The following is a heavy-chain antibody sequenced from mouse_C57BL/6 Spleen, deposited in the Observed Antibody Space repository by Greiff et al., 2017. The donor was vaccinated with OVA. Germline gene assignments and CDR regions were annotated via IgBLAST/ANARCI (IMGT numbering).Heavy chain of an antibody. CDR2: ISSGGSYT. CDR3: ARGDGNYDC. D-gene: IGHD2-1*01. Sequence: EVKLMESGGDLVKPGGSLKLSCAASGFTFSSYGMSWVRQTPDKRLEWVATISSGGSYTYYPDSVKGRFTISRDNAKNTLYLQMSSLKSEDTAMYYCARGDGNYDCWGQGTTLTVSS. CDR1: GFTFSSYG. J-gene: IGHJ2*01. V-gene: IGHV5-6*01.